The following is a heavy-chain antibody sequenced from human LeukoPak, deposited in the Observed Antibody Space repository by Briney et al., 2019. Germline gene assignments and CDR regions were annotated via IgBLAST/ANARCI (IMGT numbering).Heavy chain of an antibody. J-gene: IGHJ4*02. D-gene: IGHD3-16*01. Sequence: PSETLSLTCAVYAGSFSGYYWSWIRQPPGKGLEWIGEINHSGSTSYNASLKSRVTISVDTSKNQFSLKLSSVTAADTAVYYCAILAGQLAFVYWGQGTLVTVSS. CDR2: INHSGST. CDR3: AILAGQLAFVY. V-gene: IGHV4-34*01. CDR1: AGSFSGYY.